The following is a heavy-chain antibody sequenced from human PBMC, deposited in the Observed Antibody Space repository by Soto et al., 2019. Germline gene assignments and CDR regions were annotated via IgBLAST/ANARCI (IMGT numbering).Heavy chain of an antibody. CDR1: GFSLSTSGVG. Sequence: QITLKESGPTLVKPKQTLTLTCTFSGFSLSTSGVGVGWIRQPPGKALEWLALIYWEDDKRYSPSLKTRLTITKNTSKNQVVITMTNMNPENTATYYCAHRRKAGTPIDSRFHPRVKVTLVTVSS. J-gene: IGHJ5*02. CDR2: IYWEDDK. V-gene: IGHV2-5*02. CDR3: AHRRKAGTPIDSRFHP. D-gene: IGHD6-13*01.